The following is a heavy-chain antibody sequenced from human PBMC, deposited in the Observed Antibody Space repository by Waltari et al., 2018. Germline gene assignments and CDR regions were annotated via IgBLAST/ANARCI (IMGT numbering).Heavy chain of an antibody. Sequence: EVRLVESGGGLVQPGGSLRLSCEASGFTFRNCWMNWVRQAPGKGLGSVANRKEERSEIYCVDSVKGRFTISRDNAKNSLFLQMNSLRAEDTAGYYCAGEVAVNAFDIWGPGTVVTVSA. D-gene: IGHD2-15*01. CDR3: AGEVAVNAFDI. CDR2: RKEERSEI. J-gene: IGHJ3*02. CDR1: GFTFRNCW. V-gene: IGHV3-7*01.